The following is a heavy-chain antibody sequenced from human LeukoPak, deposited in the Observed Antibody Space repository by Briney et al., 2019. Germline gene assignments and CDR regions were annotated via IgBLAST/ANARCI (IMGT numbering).Heavy chain of an antibody. CDR3: ARDTPMGSDY. D-gene: IGHD5-18*01. Sequence: VGSLRLSCAASGFTFSGSAMHWVRQAPGKGLEYVSTISSNGGSTYYANSVKGRFTISRDNSKNTLYLQMGSLRAEDMAVYYCARDTPMGSDYWGQGTPGTVSS. CDR1: GFTFSGSA. CDR2: ISSNGGST. V-gene: IGHV3-64*01. J-gene: IGHJ4*02.